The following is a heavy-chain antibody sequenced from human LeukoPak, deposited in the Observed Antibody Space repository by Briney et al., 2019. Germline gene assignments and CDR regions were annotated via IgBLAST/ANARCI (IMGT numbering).Heavy chain of an antibody. D-gene: IGHD4-23*01. V-gene: IGHV4-34*01. CDR2: INHSGST. J-gene: IGHJ5*02. CDR1: GGSFSGYY. Sequence: PSETLSLTCAVYGGSFSGYYWSWIRQPPGKGLEWIGEINHSGSTNYNPSLKSRVTISVDTSKNQFSLKLSSVIAADTAVYYCARGKLNDYGGKEFDPWGQGTLVTVSS. CDR3: ARGKLNDYGGKEFDP.